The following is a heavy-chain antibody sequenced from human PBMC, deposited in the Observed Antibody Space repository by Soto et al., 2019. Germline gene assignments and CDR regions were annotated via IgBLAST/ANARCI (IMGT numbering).Heavy chain of an antibody. CDR1: GGSISSYY. CDR3: ARFNWYFDL. V-gene: IGHV4-59*08. CDR2: IYYSGST. Sequence: QVQLQESGPGLIKPSETLTLIFTVSGGSISSYYWSWIRQPPGKGLEWIGYIYYSGSTNYNPSLKSRVTISVDTSKNQFSLKLSSLTAADTAVYYCARFNWYFDLWGRGTLVTVSS. J-gene: IGHJ2*01.